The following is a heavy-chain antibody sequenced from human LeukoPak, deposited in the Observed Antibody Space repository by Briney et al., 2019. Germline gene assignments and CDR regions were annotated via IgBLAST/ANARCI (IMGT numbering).Heavy chain of an antibody. CDR2: ISGSGGST. CDR3: AKDWVVVAATIDY. D-gene: IGHD2-15*01. Sequence: GGTLRLSCAASGFTFSSYGMSWVRQAPGKGLEWVSAISGSGGSTYYADSVKGRFTISRDNSKNTLYLQMNSLRAEDTAVYYCAKDWVVVAATIDYWGQGTLVTVSS. J-gene: IGHJ4*02. CDR1: GFTFSSYG. V-gene: IGHV3-23*01.